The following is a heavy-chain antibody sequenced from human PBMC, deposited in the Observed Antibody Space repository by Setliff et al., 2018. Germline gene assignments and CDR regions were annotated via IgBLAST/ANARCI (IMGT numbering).Heavy chain of an antibody. D-gene: IGHD4-17*01. CDR3: ARDRGHDYGGLDI. V-gene: IGHV4-59*01. Sequence: SETLSLTCTVSGASISTYYWSWIRQPPGKGLEWIGYIYYSGSTNYNPSLKSRVTISVDTSKNQLALKLSSVTAADTAVYYCARDRGHDYGGLDIWGQGTMVTVSS. CDR1: GASISTYY. CDR2: IYYSGST. J-gene: IGHJ3*02.